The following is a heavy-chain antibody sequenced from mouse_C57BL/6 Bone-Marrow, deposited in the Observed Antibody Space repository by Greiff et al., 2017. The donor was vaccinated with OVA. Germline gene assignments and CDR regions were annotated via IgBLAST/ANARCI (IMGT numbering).Heavy chain of an antibody. V-gene: IGHV1-75*01. D-gene: IGHD1-1*01. CDR3: ARLITTVVAYWYFDV. CDR2: IFPGSGST. Sequence: QVQLQQSGPELVKPGASVKISCKASGYTFTDYYINWVKQRPGQGLEWIGWIFPGSGSTYYNEKFKGKATLTVDKSSSTAYMLLSSLTSEDSAVYFCARLITTVVAYWYFDVWGTGTTVTVSS. CDR1: GYTFTDYY. J-gene: IGHJ1*03.